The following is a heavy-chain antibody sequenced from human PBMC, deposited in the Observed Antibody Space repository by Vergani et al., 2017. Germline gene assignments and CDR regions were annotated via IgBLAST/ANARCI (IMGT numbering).Heavy chain of an antibody. CDR1: GFDFSSYI. Sequence: VQLVESGGNVVQPGRSLRLSCVVSGFDFSSYIVNWVRQAPGKGLEWVSGISGSGVSAYYTDSVKGRFTISRDNSKNMLFLQMNNLRTEDTAIYYCAKQYFVSGNYLFDYWGQGTLVTVSS. V-gene: IGHV3-23*04. J-gene: IGHJ4*02. D-gene: IGHD3-10*01. CDR3: AKQYFVSGNYLFDY. CDR2: ISGSGVSA.